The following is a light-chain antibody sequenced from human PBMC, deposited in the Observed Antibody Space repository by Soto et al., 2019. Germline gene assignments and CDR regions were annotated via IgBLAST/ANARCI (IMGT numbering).Light chain of an antibody. CDR3: HQYGSSPYT. Sequence: EIVLTQSPGTLSLSPGEGATLSCRASQGVSSSFLAWYQQKPSQAPRLLIYGASSRASGIPDRFSGSGSGTDFTLTISGLDPEDFAVDYCHQYGSSPYTFGQGTKLEIK. CDR1: QGVSSSF. V-gene: IGKV3-20*01. J-gene: IGKJ2*01. CDR2: GAS.